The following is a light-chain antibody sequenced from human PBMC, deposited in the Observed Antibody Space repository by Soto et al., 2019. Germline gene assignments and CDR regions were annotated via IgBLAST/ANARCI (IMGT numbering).Light chain of an antibody. Sequence: EIVLTQSPATLSLYPGDRATLSCRASQTVSSYLAWYQQKPGQAPRLLIYDASSRATGIPARFSGSGSGTDFTLTITSLEPEDFGVYYCQQRSDWPSTFGGGTKVEIK. CDR3: QQRSDWPST. V-gene: IGKV3-11*01. CDR1: QTVSSY. CDR2: DAS. J-gene: IGKJ4*01.